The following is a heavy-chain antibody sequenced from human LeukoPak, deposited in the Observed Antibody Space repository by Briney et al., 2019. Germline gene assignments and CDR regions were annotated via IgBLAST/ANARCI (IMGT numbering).Heavy chain of an antibody. CDR3: ARLVLRYFDRSPLYGMDV. CDR2: INTNTGNP. CDR1: GYTFTSYA. Sequence: GASVKVSCKASGYTFTSYAMNWVRQAPGQGLEWMGWINTNTGNPTYAQGFTGRFVFSLDTSVSTAYLQISSLKAEDTAVYYCARLVLRYFDRSPLYGMDVWGQGTTVTVSS. J-gene: IGHJ6*02. D-gene: IGHD3-9*01. V-gene: IGHV7-4-1*02.